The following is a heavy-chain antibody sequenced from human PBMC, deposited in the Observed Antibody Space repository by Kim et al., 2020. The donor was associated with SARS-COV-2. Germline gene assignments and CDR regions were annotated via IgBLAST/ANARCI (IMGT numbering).Heavy chain of an antibody. Sequence: YNPSLESRVTITADTSKNQFSQKLRTVTAADTAVYYCAGEGGETLLAFDIWGQGTMVTVSS. CDR3: AGEGGETLLAFDI. D-gene: IGHD4-17*01. J-gene: IGHJ3*02. V-gene: IGHV4-31*02.